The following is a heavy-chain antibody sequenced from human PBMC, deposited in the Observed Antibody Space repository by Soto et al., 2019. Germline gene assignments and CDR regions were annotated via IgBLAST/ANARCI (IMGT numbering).Heavy chain of an antibody. J-gene: IGHJ4*02. D-gene: IGHD5-18*01. V-gene: IGHV4-39*01. CDR2: FYYSGST. CDR1: GGSISSSSFF. Sequence: PSETLSLTCSVSGGSISSSSFFLGWIRQPPGRGLEWIGSFYYSGSTYYNPSLKSRVTMSVDTSKNQFSLKLNSVTAADTAVYYCARHLIGYSYGHHFDYWGQGTLVTVSS. CDR3: ARHLIGYSYGHHFDY.